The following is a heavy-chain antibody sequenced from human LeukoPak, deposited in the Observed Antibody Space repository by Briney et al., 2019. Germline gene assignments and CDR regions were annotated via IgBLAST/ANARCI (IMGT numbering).Heavy chain of an antibody. CDR2: IWYDGNNK. V-gene: IGHV3-33*01. J-gene: IGHJ4*02. Sequence: GRSLRLSCAASGFSFSSHGMHWVRQAPGKGMDWVAVIWYDGNNKYYGDSVKGRFTISRDNAKNTLYLQMNSLRAEDTAVYYCARDSGYSYADDYWGQGTLVTVSS. CDR1: GFSFSSHG. CDR3: ARDSGYSYADDY. D-gene: IGHD5-18*01.